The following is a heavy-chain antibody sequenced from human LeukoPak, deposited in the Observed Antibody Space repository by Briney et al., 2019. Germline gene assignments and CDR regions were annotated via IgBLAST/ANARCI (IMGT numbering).Heavy chain of an antibody. Sequence: SETLSLTCTVSGGSISLHYWTWIRQTPGKGLEWIGYVYYNGLTSYNASLRSRLILSVDTARNQVSLKLTSVTAADTAVYYCTRERSTVTFDYWGQGTLVTVSS. CDR3: TRERSTVTFDY. CDR1: GGSISLHY. J-gene: IGHJ4*02. V-gene: IGHV4-59*11. CDR2: VYYNGLT. D-gene: IGHD4-17*01.